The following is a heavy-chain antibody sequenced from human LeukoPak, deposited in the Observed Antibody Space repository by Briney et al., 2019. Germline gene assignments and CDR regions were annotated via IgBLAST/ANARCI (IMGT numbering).Heavy chain of an antibody. D-gene: IGHD6-6*01. V-gene: IGHV3-30*02. CDR2: IRYDGSNK. J-gene: IGHJ6*03. CDR1: GFTFSSYG. CDR3: ARESSSSNIKLYYYYYYMDV. Sequence: GGSLSLSCAASGFTFSSYGMHWVRQAPGKGLEWVAFIRYDGSNKYYADSVKGRFTISRDNAKNSLYLQMNSLRAEDTAVYYCARESSSSNIKLYYYYYYMDVWGKGTTVTVSS.